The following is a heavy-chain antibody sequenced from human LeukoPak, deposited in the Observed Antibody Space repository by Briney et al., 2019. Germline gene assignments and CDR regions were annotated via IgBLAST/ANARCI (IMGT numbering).Heavy chain of an antibody. V-gene: IGHV3-21*01. CDR2: ISSSSTHI. CDR3: ARSEHSSSSFDY. D-gene: IGHD6-6*01. Sequence: PGGSLRLSCAASGFTLSSYSMNCVRQAPGKGLECVSYISSSSTHICYADSVKGRFTISRDNARNSLYLQMNSLRAEDTAIYYCARSEHSSSSFDYWGQGTLVTVSS. J-gene: IGHJ4*02. CDR1: GFTLSSYS.